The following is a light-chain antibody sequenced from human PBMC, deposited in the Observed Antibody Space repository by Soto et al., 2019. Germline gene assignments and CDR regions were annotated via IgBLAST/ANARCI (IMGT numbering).Light chain of an antibody. CDR2: EGS. J-gene: IGLJ3*02. V-gene: IGLV2-23*01. CDR1: SSDVGSYNL. Sequence: QPVLTQPASVSGSPGQSITISCTGTSSDVGSYNLVSWYQQHPGTAPKLIIYEGSKRPSGVSNRFSGSKSGNTASLTISGLQAEDEADYYCCSYAGSSTLVFGGGTKLTVL. CDR3: CSYAGSSTLV.